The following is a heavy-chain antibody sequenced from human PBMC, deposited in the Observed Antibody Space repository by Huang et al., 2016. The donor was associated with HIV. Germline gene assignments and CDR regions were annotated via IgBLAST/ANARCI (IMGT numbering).Heavy chain of an antibody. CDR1: GYRFTNYW. Sequence: EVQLVQSGAVVKKPGESLKISCKGSGYRFTNYWIGWVRQMPGKGLEWMGIIYPGDAATKYSPSFQDQGTISADRSVSTAYLQWSRLKASDSAVYYCARPLLGYSNGYYFDNWGQGTLVTVSS. J-gene: IGHJ4*02. CDR3: ARPLLGYSNGYYFDN. V-gene: IGHV5-51*03. D-gene: IGHD5-18*01. CDR2: IYPGDAAT.